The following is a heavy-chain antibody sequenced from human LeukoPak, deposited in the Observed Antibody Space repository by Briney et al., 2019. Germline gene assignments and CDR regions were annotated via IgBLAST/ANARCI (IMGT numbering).Heavy chain of an antibody. D-gene: IGHD3-3*01. V-gene: IGHV3-7*01. J-gene: IGHJ4*02. CDR3: ARESYDFWTPTTNFDY. CDR2: IKQDGSEK. CDR1: GFTFSSYW. Sequence: GGSLRLSCAASGFTFSSYWMSWVRQAPGKGLEWVANIKQDGSEKYYVDSVKGRFTISRDNAKNSRYLQMNSLRAEDTAVYYCARESYDFWTPTTNFDYWGQGTLVTVSP.